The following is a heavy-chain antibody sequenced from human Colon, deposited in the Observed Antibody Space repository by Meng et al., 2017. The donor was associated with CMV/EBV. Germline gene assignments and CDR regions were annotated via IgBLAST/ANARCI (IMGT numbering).Heavy chain of an antibody. V-gene: IGHV4-30-2*05. Sequence: SGGSIIRGGHYYNWIRQAPGKGLEWIGNIKYSGRTFYNPSLKSRVDISLDTSKNQFSLKLNSVTAADTAVYYCARDWDARWGNWFDPWGQGILVTVS. CDR1: GGSIIRGGHY. D-gene: IGHD5-24*01. CDR3: ARDWDARWGNWFDP. J-gene: IGHJ5*02. CDR2: IKYSGRT.